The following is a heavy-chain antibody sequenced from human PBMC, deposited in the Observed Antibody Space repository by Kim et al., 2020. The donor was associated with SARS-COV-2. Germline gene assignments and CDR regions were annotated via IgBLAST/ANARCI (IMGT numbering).Heavy chain of an antibody. CDR1: GYSFTSYW. J-gene: IGHJ4*02. D-gene: IGHD2-2*01. CDR3: ARLIGYCSSTSCYYYFDY. Sequence: GESLKISCKGSGYSFTSYWIGWVRQMPGKGLEWMGIIYPGDSDTRYSPSFQGQVTISADKSISTAYLQWSSLKASDTAMYYCARLIGYCSSTSCYYYFDYWGQGTLVTVSS. CDR2: IYPGDSDT. V-gene: IGHV5-51*01.